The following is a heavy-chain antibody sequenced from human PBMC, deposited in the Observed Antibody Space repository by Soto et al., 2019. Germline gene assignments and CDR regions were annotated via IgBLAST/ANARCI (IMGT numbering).Heavy chain of an antibody. J-gene: IGHJ5*02. CDR1: GFSLSTSGMC. Sequence: GPTLVNPTQTLTLTCTFSGFSLSTSGMCVSWIRQPPGKALEWLALIDWDDDKYYSTSLKTRLTISKDTSKNQVVLTMTNMDPVDTATYYCARSIFGVAYNWFDPWGQGTLVTVSS. V-gene: IGHV2-70*01. D-gene: IGHD3-3*02. CDR2: IDWDDDK. CDR3: ARSIFGVAYNWFDP.